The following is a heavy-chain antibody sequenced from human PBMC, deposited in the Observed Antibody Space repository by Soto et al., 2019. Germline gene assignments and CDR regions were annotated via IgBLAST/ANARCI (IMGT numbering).Heavy chain of an antibody. D-gene: IGHD1-26*01. V-gene: IGHV4-31*03. CDR3: ARELTGTYPYYYGMGV. CDR2: ITYIGST. Sequence: LFPTCTVSGGSTSSSGYCWVWLRQHPGQGLEWIGYITYIGSTYYNPSLKSRVTISVDTSKKQFSLKLSSVTAADTATYYCARELTGTYPYYYGMGVWGQGTTVTVSS. CDR1: GGSTSSSGYC. J-gene: IGHJ6*02.